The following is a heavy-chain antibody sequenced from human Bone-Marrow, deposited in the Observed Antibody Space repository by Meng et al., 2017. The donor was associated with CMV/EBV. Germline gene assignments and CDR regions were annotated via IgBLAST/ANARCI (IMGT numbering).Heavy chain of an antibody. V-gene: IGHV3-30-3*01. CDR3: ARATILWRHVGAFDI. Sequence: GGSLKIPCSASGFTFSSYAMHWVRQAPGKGLGWVAVISYDGSNKYYADPVKGRFTISKDNSKNTLFLQITSLTTEDTAVYYCARATILWRHVGAFDIWGQGTMVTVS. J-gene: IGHJ3*02. CDR2: ISYDGSNK. CDR1: GFTFSSYA. D-gene: IGHD2-21*01.